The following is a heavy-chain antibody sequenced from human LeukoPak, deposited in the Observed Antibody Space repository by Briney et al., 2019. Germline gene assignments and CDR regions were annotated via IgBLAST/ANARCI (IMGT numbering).Heavy chain of an antibody. V-gene: IGHV3-21*01. Sequence: PGGSLRLYCAASGFTFSSYSMNWVRQAPGKGLEWVSSISSGSSYIYYADSVKGRFTISRDNAKNSLYLQMNSLRAEDTAVYYCARGLGYCSSTSCYTRDFDYWGQGTLVTVSS. CDR2: ISSGSSYI. CDR1: GFTFSSYS. CDR3: ARGLGYCSSTSCYTRDFDY. D-gene: IGHD2-2*02. J-gene: IGHJ4*02.